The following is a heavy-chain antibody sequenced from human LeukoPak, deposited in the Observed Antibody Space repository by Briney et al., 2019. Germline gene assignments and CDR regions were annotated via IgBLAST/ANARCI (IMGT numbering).Heavy chain of an antibody. V-gene: IGHV1-2*02. CDR2: INPNSGGT. Sequence: SVKVSCKASGYTFTSYYIHWVRQAPGQGLEWMGWINPNSGGTNYAQKFQGRVTLTRDTSITTAYMELNRLRSDDTAVYYCAKARGLYCSSTSCYDCDVWGKGTTVTVSS. CDR3: AKARGLYCSSTSCYDCDV. CDR1: GYTFTSYY. J-gene: IGHJ6*04. D-gene: IGHD2-2*01.